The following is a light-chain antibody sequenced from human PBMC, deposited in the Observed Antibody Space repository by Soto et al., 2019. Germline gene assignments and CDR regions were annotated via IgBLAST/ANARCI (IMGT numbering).Light chain of an antibody. CDR2: AAS. Sequence: DIQMTQCPSSLSASLGDRVTITCRASQCISVYLAWFQQKPGKVPKLLIYAASTLQSGVPSRFSGSGSGTDFTLTISSLQPEDVATYYCQKYNSAPLTFGGGTKVEIK. J-gene: IGKJ4*01. V-gene: IGKV1-27*01. CDR1: QCISVY. CDR3: QKYNSAPLT.